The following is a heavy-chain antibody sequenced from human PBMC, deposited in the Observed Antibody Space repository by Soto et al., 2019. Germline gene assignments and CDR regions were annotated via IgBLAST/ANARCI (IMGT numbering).Heavy chain of an antibody. CDR3: ATLTAPSDY. CDR1: GFPFRNSF. V-gene: IGHV3-11*01. J-gene: IGHJ4*02. D-gene: IGHD2-21*02. CDR2: TSSDESTV. Sequence: QVQLVESGGGLLKPGGSLRLSCVASGFPFRNSFMNWIPQAPGQRPECLSYTSSDESTVFYADSLKGRVTTSRDTAKNSVYLQMNSMRAEDTGGYYCATLTAPSDYWGQGSRVTVSS.